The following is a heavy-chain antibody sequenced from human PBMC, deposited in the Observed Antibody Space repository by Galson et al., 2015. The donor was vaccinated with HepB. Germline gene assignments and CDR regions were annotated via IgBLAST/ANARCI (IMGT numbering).Heavy chain of an antibody. D-gene: IGHD1-26*01. CDR3: ARMVGETPDV. CDR1: GDSVSSNSAA. J-gene: IGHJ6*02. Sequence: CAISGDSVSSNSAAWNWIRQSPSRGLEWLGRTYYRSKWYTGYALSVKSRITIKPDTSKNQFSLQLNSVTLEDTAVYYCARMVGETPDVWGQGTTVTVSS. V-gene: IGHV6-1*01. CDR2: TYYRSKWYT.